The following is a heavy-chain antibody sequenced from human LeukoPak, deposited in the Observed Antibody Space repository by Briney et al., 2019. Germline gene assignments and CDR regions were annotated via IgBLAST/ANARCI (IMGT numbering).Heavy chain of an antibody. D-gene: IGHD3-22*01. CDR2: IIPIFGTA. V-gene: IGHV1-69*13. CDR3: ASNLYDTIDY. Sequence: SVKVSCKASGGTFSSYAISWVRQAPGQGLEWMGGIIPIFGTANYAQKFQGRVTITADESTSTAYMELSSLRPEDTAVYYCASNLYDTIDYWGQGTLVTVSS. J-gene: IGHJ4*02. CDR1: GGTFSSYA.